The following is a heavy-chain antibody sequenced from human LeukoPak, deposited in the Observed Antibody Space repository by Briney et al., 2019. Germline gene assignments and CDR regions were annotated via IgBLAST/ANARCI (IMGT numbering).Heavy chain of an antibody. D-gene: IGHD4-17*01. CDR3: ARDGGYGDYSTLHAFDI. CDR2: IYTSGST. V-gene: IGHV4-4*07. J-gene: IGHJ3*02. CDR1: GGSISSYY. Sequence: SETLSLTCTVSGGSISSYYWSWIRQSAGKGLEWIGRIYTSGSTNYNPSLKSRVAMSVDTSKNQFSLKLSSVTAADTAVYYCARDGGYGDYSTLHAFDIWGQGTMVTVSS.